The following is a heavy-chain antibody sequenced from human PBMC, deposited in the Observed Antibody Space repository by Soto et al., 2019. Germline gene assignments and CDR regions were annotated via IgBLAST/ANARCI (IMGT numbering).Heavy chain of an antibody. V-gene: IGHV3-48*01. J-gene: IGHJ4*02. Sequence: PGGSLRLSCADSGFTFSRYSMNWVRRAPGKGLEWVSYISTGSSTIYYADSVKGRFTISRDDAKNSLYLQMNSLRAEDTAVYYCAEYLTDYDFWNGIYWGQGPLVPVSS. CDR3: AEYLTDYDFWNGIY. CDR2: ISTGSSTI. D-gene: IGHD3-3*01. CDR1: GFTFSRYS.